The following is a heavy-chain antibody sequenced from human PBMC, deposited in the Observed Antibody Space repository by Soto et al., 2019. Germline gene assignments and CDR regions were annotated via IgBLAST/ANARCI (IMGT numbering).Heavy chain of an antibody. V-gene: IGHV2-5*02. D-gene: IGHD3-10*01. Sequence: SGPTLVNPTQILTLTCTFSGFSLSTREVGVCWIRQPPGKALEWLALIYWDDDKRYRPSLKSRLTIAKDTSKHLVILIMTNMDPEDTATYYCAHRAYYYGSGSYYTHWGQGILVTVSS. CDR2: IYWDDDK. CDR1: GFSLSTREVG. J-gene: IGHJ4*02. CDR3: AHRAYYYGSGSYYTH.